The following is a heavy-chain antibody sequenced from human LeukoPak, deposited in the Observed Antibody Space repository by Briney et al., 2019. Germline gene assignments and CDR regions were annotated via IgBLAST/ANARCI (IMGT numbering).Heavy chain of an antibody. J-gene: IGHJ6*02. CDR3: ARSHCSSTSCPYYYYGMDV. D-gene: IGHD2-2*01. V-gene: IGHV5-51*01. Sequence: GESLKISCKGSGYSFTNYWIGWVRQMPGKGLEWMGIIYPGDSDTRYSPSFQGQVTISADKSISTAYLQWSSLKASDTAMYYCARSHCSSTSCPYYYYGMDVWGQGTMVTVSS. CDR1: GYSFTNYW. CDR2: IYPGDSDT.